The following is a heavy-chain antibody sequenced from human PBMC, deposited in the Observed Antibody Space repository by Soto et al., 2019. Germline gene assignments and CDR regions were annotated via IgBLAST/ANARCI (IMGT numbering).Heavy chain of an antibody. CDR3: ARLGFPGAIYFDS. CDR1: GYNFTTFW. V-gene: IGHV5-51*01. Sequence: GESLKISCKGSGYNFTTFWIGWVRQVPGKGLEWMGIIYPGDSETKYSPDFEGQVTISADRSTNTAYLQWRSLRASDTAMYYRARLGFPGAIYFDSLGLGTLVTV. CDR2: IYPGDSET. J-gene: IGHJ4*02.